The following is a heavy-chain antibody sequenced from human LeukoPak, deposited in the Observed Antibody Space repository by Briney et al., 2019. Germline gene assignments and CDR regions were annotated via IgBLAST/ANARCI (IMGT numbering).Heavy chain of an antibody. Sequence: GGSLRLSCAASGFTFSSYGMHWVRQAPGKGLEWVALIRSDGSDKYYADSVKGRFTISRDSSKSTLYLQMNSLRAEDTAIYYCSKDRNINYGFFDYWGQGTLVTVSS. CDR3: SKDRNINYGFFDY. V-gene: IGHV3-30*02. J-gene: IGHJ4*02. CDR1: GFTFSSYG. CDR2: IRSDGSDK. D-gene: IGHD4-11*01.